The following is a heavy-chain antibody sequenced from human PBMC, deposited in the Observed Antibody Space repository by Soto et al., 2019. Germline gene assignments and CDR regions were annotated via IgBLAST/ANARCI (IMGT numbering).Heavy chain of an antibody. D-gene: IGHD3-10*01. Sequence: QVQLVQSGAEVKKPGASVKVSCKASGYTFTSYGISWVRQAPGQGLEWMGWISAYNGNTNYAQKLQGRVTMTTATSTSTAYMELRSPRSADTAVYYCASVYRITMVRGELSEYWGQGTLVTVSS. J-gene: IGHJ4*02. CDR2: ISAYNGNT. CDR1: GYTFTSYG. V-gene: IGHV1-18*01. CDR3: ASVYRITMVRGELSEY.